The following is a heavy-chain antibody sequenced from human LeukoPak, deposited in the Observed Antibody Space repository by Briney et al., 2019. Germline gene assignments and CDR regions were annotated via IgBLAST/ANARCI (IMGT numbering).Heavy chain of an antibody. V-gene: IGHV3-23*01. J-gene: IGHJ4*02. D-gene: IGHD3-10*01. CDR2: ISANGAKT. CDR3: AKGWSVTMVMAAPGD. Sequence: GGSLRLSCAASGFTFNSYAMSWVRQAPGKGLEWVSGISANGAKTYYADSVKGRFTISRDNSKNTQSLQMNSLRAEDTALYYYAKGWSVTMVMAAPGDWGQGALVTVSS. CDR1: GFTFNSYA.